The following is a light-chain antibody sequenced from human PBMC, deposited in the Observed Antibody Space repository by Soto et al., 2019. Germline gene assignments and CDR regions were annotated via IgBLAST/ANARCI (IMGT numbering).Light chain of an antibody. V-gene: IGLV3-21*02. CDR2: DDS. CDR3: QVWDSSSDHYV. J-gene: IGLJ1*01. CDR1: DIESKS. Sequence: SYELTQPPSVSVAPGQTARITCWGNDIESKSVHWYQQKPGQAPVLVVYDDSDRPSGIPERLSGSNSGNTATLTISRVEAGDEADYYCQVWDSSSDHYVFGTWTKVTV.